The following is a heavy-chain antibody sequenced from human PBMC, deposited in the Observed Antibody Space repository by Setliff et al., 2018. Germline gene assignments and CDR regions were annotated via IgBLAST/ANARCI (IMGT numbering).Heavy chain of an antibody. D-gene: IGHD2-2*01. CDR1: GVTIGGNNYYY. CDR2: IYHTGTT. V-gene: IGHV4-39*07. CDR3: RLAHCNTTSCEEALDF. Sequence: PSETLSLTCSLSGVTIGGNNYYYWGWIRQPPGKGLEWIGSIYHTGTTYYNPSLKSRVTMSVDTSKNQFSLNLNSVTAADTAVYYFRLAHCNTTSCEEALDFWSQGTLVTVSS. J-gene: IGHJ4*02.